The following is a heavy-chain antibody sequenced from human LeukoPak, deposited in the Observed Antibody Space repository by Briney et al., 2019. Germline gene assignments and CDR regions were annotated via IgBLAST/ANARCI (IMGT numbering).Heavy chain of an antibody. Sequence: SETLSLTCTVSGGSISSYYWSWIRQPPGKGLEWIGYIYYSGSTNYNPSLKSRVTISVDTSKNQFSLKLSSVTAADTVVYYCARDITMVRGAGLRSRMNWFDSWGQGTLVTVSS. D-gene: IGHD3-10*01. CDR3: ARDITMVRGAGLRSRMNWFDS. CDR1: GGSISSYY. CDR2: IYYSGST. J-gene: IGHJ5*01. V-gene: IGHV4-59*01.